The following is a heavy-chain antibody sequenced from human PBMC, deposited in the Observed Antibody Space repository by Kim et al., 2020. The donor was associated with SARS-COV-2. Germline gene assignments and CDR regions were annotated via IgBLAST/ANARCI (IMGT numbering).Heavy chain of an antibody. CDR1: GFTFRSYA. V-gene: IGHV3-23*03. D-gene: IGHD3-10*01. CDR2: VNPGGSST. Sequence: GGSLRLSCAASGFTFRSYAMSWVRQAPGKGLEWVSVVNPGGSSTHYADSVKGRFTISRDNSKNTLYLQMNSLRAEDTAVYYCAKNYSGSGCYGLWGQGT. J-gene: IGHJ1*01. CDR3: AKNYSGSGCYGL.